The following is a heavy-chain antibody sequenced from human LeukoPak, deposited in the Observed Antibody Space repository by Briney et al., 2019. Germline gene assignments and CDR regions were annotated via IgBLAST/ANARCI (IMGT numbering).Heavy chain of an antibody. CDR2: IGTAGDT. Sequence: GGSLRLSCAASGFSFSSYDFHWVRQRKGESPEWVSAIGTAGDTYYPGSVKGRFTTSRENAKNSLYLQMNILEVGDTAVYYCASATRGGYYDHWGQGTLVSVSS. J-gene: IGHJ5*02. CDR3: ASATRGGYYDH. D-gene: IGHD3-22*01. CDR1: GFSFSSYD. V-gene: IGHV3-13*01.